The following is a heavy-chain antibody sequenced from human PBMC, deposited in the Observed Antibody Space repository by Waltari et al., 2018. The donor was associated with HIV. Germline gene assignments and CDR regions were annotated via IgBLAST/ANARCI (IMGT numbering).Heavy chain of an antibody. J-gene: IGHJ3*02. CDR1: GCSISSGSYY. Sequence: QVQLQESGPGLVKPSQTLSLTCTVSGCSISSGSYYWSSIRQPAGKGLDGIWRIYTSGSTNYNPSLKSLVTISVDTSKNQFSLKLSSVTAADTAVYYCARRGIQLWFYAFDIWGQGTMVTVSS. CDR2: IYTSGST. V-gene: IGHV4-61*02. CDR3: ARRGIQLWFYAFDI. D-gene: IGHD5-18*01.